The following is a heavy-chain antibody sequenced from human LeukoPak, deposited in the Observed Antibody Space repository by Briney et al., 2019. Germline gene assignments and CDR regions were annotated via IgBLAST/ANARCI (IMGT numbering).Heavy chain of an antibody. CDR3: ARERPGEDTFDI. D-gene: IGHD7-27*01. Sequence: GGSLRLSCEASGFTFNTYWMNWVRQAPGKGLEWVGNVKQDGSAKYYGDSVKGRFTISRDNAKNSLYLQMNSLRVEDTAVYYCARERPGEDTFDIWGQGTVVTVSS. J-gene: IGHJ3*02. V-gene: IGHV3-7*01. CDR2: VKQDGSAK. CDR1: GFTFNTYW.